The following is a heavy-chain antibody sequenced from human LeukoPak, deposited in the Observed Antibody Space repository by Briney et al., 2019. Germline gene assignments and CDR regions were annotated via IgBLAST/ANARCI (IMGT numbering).Heavy chain of an antibody. CDR3: AREAHYDFWSALNRGHYYYYGMDV. Sequence: ASVKVSCKASGYTFTSYGISWVRQAPGQGLEWMGWISAYNGNTNYAQKLQSRVTMTTDTSTSTAYMELRSLRSDDTAVYYCAREAHYDFWSALNRGHYYYYGMDVWGQGTTVTVSS. V-gene: IGHV1-18*01. CDR1: GYTFTSYG. CDR2: ISAYNGNT. D-gene: IGHD3-3*01. J-gene: IGHJ6*02.